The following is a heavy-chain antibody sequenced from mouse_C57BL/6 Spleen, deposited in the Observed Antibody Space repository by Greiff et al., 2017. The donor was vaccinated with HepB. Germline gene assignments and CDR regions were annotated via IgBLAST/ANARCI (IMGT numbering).Heavy chain of an antibody. J-gene: IGHJ2*01. CDR3: ARWYYGSSYNY. CDR2: IYPGSGST. Sequence: QVQLKQPGAELVKPGASVKMSCKASGYTFTSYWITWVKQRPGQGLEWIGDIYPGSGSTNYNEKFKSKATLTVDTSSSTAYMQLSSLTSEDSAVYYCARWYYGSSYNYWGQGTTLTVSS. D-gene: IGHD1-1*01. CDR1: GYTFTSYW. V-gene: IGHV1-55*01.